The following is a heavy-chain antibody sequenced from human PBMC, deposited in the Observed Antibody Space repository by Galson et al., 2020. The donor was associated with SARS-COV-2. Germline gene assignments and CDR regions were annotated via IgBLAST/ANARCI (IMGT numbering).Heavy chain of an antibody. Sequence: GESLKISCAASGFTFSSYSMNWVRQAPGKGLEWVSSISSSSSYIYYADSMKGRFTISRDNAKNSLYLQMNSLRAEDTAVYYCARDRYSGSSGDFDYWGQGTLVTVSS. CDR1: GFTFSSYS. D-gene: IGHD1-26*01. CDR2: ISSSSSYI. CDR3: ARDRYSGSSGDFDY. J-gene: IGHJ4*02. V-gene: IGHV3-21*01.